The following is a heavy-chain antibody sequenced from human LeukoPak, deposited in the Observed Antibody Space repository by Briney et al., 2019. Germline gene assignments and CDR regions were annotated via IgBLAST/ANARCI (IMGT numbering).Heavy chain of an antibody. CDR3: ARALRNYYDSSGYYSY. Sequence: ASVKVSCKASGYTFTGYYMHWVRQAPGQGLEWMGWINPNSGGTNYAQKFQGRVTMTRDTSISTAYMELSRLRSDDTAVYYCARALRNYYDSSGYYSYWGQGTLVTVSS. D-gene: IGHD3-22*01. CDR2: INPNSGGT. J-gene: IGHJ4*02. V-gene: IGHV1-2*02. CDR1: GYTFTGYY.